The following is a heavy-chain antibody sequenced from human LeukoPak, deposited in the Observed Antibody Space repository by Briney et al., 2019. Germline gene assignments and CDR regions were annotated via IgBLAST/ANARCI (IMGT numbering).Heavy chain of an antibody. D-gene: IGHD6-6*01. CDR2: IKHDRDEK. CDR3: AREVARHLDY. V-gene: IGHV3-7*01. Sequence: PGGSLRLSCAASGFAFSTSWMSWVRQSPGKGLEWVANIKHDRDEKYFVDSVKGRFSISRDNAKNSLFLQMTSLRAVDTAVYYCAREVARHLDYWGQGTLVIVSS. J-gene: IGHJ4*02. CDR1: GFAFSTSW.